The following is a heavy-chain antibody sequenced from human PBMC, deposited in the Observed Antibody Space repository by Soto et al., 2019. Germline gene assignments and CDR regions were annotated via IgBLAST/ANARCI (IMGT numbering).Heavy chain of an antibody. Sequence: QVQLVQSGAEVKKPGASVKVSCKASGYTFTNYGISWVRQAPGQGLEWMGWISAYSGNTNYTQKLQGRVTMTTDTSTNTAYMELRSLRSDDTAVYYCARVRYYYDSSAYYGFDYWGQGTLVTVSS. CDR2: ISAYSGNT. V-gene: IGHV1-18*01. CDR3: ARVRYYYDSSAYYGFDY. J-gene: IGHJ4*02. CDR1: GYTFTNYG. D-gene: IGHD3-22*01.